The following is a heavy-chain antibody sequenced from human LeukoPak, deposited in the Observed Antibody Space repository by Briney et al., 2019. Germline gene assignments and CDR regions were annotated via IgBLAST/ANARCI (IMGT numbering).Heavy chain of an antibody. J-gene: IGHJ4*02. V-gene: IGHV1-18*01. Sequence: GASVKVSCKASGYSFTSFGISWVRQAPGQGLEWMGWISAFNGNTNYAQNLQGRVTMTTDTSTSTAYMELRSLTSDDTAVYYCAREGQWLAIGLDFWGQGPLVTVSS. D-gene: IGHD6-19*01. CDR2: ISAFNGNT. CDR3: AREGQWLAIGLDF. CDR1: GYSFTSFG.